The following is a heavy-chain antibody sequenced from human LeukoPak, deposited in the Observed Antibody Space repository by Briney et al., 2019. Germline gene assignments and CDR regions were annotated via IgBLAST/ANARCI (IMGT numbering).Heavy chain of an antibody. V-gene: IGHV3-23*01. J-gene: IGHJ4*02. CDR1: GFTFSNSA. CDR2: LSGSGITT. D-gene: IGHD5-18*01. CDR3: ATGHSYGYDY. Sequence: GGSLRLSCAASGFTFSNSAMGWVRQAPGKGLEWVSTLSGSGITTYYADSVKGRFTISRDNSKNTLYLQMNSLRADDSGVYYCATGHSYGYDYWGQGVLVTVSS.